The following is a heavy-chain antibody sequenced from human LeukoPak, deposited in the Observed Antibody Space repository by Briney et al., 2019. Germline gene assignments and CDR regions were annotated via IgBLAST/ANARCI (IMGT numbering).Heavy chain of an antibody. CDR3: AGRIARGAENMDY. CDR2: INHSGST. D-gene: IGHD6-13*01. J-gene: IGHJ4*02. Sequence: SETLSLTCAVYGGSFSGYYWSWIRQPPGKGLEWIGEINHSGSTNYNPSLKSRVTISVDTSKNQFSLKLSSVTAADTAVYYCAGRIARGAENMDYWGQGTLVTVSS. V-gene: IGHV4-34*01. CDR1: GGSFSGYY.